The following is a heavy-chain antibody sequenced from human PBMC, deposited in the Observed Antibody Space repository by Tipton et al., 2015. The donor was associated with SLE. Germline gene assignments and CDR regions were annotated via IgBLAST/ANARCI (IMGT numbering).Heavy chain of an antibody. V-gene: IGHV4-61*02. CDR2: IYFSGST. Sequence: TLSLTCTVSGGSINSGSYFWSWIRQPAGKGLEWIGRIYFSGSTHYNPALKGRVTMSVDTSKNQFSLKLSSLTAADTAVYYCARRHDTLDIWGQGTMVTVSS. J-gene: IGHJ3*02. CDR1: GGSINSGSYF. CDR3: ARRHDTLDI.